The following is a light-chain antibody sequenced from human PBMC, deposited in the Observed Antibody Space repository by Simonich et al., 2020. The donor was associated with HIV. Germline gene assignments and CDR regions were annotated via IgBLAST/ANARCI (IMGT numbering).Light chain of an antibody. CDR1: QSVSNT. V-gene: IGKV3-15*01. Sequence: EIVMTQSPVTLSVSLGERATLSCRVSQSVSNTLAWYQQKPGQAPRLLIYGASTRATGVPDRFSGSGSGTEFSLTISSLQSEDSAVYYCQQYNKWPLTFGGGTKVEIK. CDR2: GAS. J-gene: IGKJ4*01. CDR3: QQYNKWPLT.